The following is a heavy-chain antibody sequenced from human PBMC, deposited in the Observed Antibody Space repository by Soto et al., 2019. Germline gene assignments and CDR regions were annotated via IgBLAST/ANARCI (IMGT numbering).Heavy chain of an antibody. J-gene: IGHJ6*02. CDR3: AKNGHPPYYYYGMDV. CDR2: ISGYNGDT. V-gene: IGHV1-18*01. CDR1: GYSFTTYG. D-gene: IGHD2-8*01. Sequence: QGLLVQSGAEVKQPGASVKVSCKASGYSFTTYGISWVRQAPGQGLEWVGWISGYNGDTNNAQKFQDRVTMTIDRSTTKAYLELRSLTSDDTAVYYCAKNGHPPYYYYGMDVWGQGTTVTVSS.